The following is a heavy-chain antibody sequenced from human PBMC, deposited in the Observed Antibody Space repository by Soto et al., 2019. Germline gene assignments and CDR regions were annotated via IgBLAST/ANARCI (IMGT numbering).Heavy chain of an antibody. CDR2: NSGSGGST. CDR3: ATSPGTYYYYGMDV. J-gene: IGHJ6*02. V-gene: IGHV3-23*01. Sequence: GGSLRLSCAASGFTFSSYAMSWVRQAPGKGLEWVSANSGSGGSTYYADSVKGRFTISRDNSKNTLYLQMNSLRAEDTAVYYCATSPGTYYYYGMDVWGQGTTVTVSS. D-gene: IGHD1-1*01. CDR1: GFTFSSYA.